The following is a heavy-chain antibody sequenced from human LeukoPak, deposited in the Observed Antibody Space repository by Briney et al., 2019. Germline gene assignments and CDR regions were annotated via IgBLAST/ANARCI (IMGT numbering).Heavy chain of an antibody. J-gene: IGHJ3*02. CDR1: GFTFSSYA. Sequence: GGSLRLSCAASGFTFSSYAMHWVRQAPGKGLEWVAVISYDGSNKYYADSVKGRFTISRDNSKNTLYLQMNSLRAEDTAVYYCAKAIAARLSDAFDIWGQGTMVTVSS. CDR2: ISYDGSNK. D-gene: IGHD6-6*01. V-gene: IGHV3-30-3*01. CDR3: AKAIAARLSDAFDI.